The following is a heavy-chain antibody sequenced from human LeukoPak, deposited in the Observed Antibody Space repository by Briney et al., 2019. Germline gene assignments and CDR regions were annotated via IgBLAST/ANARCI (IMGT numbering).Heavy chain of an antibody. V-gene: IGHV4-34*01. D-gene: IGHD6-6*01. J-gene: IGHJ6*03. CDR2: INHSGST. Sequence: SETLSLTCAVYGGSFSGYYWSWIRQPPGKGLEWIGEINHSGSTNYNPSLKSRVTISVDTSKNQFSLKLSSVTDADTAVYYCARGGEQLVHYYYYYYMDVWGKGTTVTVSS. CDR1: GGSFSGYY. CDR3: ARGGEQLVHYYYYYYMDV.